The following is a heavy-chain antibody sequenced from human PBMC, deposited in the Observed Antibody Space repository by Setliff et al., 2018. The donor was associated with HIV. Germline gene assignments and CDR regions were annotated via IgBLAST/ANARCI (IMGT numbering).Heavy chain of an antibody. CDR3: ARLIRREPGSVLF. CDR1: GGSISSGGYS. D-gene: IGHD2-8*02. CDR2: IFYSGDT. Sequence: SETLSLTCAVSGGSISSGGYSWSWIRQHPGKGLEWIGYIFYSGDTSYNPSLKSRLTLSLDMSKNQFSLKVNSVTAADTAVYYCARLIRREPGSVLFWGQGTLVTVSS. V-gene: IGHV4-31*11. J-gene: IGHJ4*02.